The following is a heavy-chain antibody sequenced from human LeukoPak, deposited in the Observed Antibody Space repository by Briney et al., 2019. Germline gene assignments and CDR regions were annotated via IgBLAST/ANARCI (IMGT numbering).Heavy chain of an antibody. CDR3: ARGGSLDY. Sequence: GGSLRLSCAASGFPFSSYWMSWVRQAPGKGLEWVSVIYSGGSTYYADSVKGRFTISRDNSKNTLYLQMNSLRAEDTAVYYCARGGSLDYWGQGTLVTVSS. CDR1: GFPFSSYW. CDR2: IYSGGST. V-gene: IGHV3-53*01. J-gene: IGHJ4*02. D-gene: IGHD1-26*01.